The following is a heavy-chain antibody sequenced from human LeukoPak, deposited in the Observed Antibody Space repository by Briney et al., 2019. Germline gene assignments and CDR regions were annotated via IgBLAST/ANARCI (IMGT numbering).Heavy chain of an antibody. Sequence: SLKVSCKASGGTFNSYAISWVRQAPGQGLEWMGGIIPMSDTANYPQKFRGRLTITADIPTSTVYMELSSLRSEDTAVYYCAREDDTGRYMGDDAFDIWGQGTMVTVSS. D-gene: IGHD1-26*01. CDR2: IIPMSDTA. J-gene: IGHJ3*02. CDR1: GGTFNSYA. V-gene: IGHV1-69*06. CDR3: AREDDTGRYMGDDAFDI.